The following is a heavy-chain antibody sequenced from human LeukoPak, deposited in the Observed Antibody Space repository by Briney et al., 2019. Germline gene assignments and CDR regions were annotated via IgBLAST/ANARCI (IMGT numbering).Heavy chain of an antibody. CDR1: GYTFTSYA. V-gene: IGHV7-4-1*02. CDR3: ARGLLYSSSWYESMPYYYYYMDV. CDR2: INTNTGNP. D-gene: IGHD6-13*01. J-gene: IGHJ6*03. Sequence: GAPVKVSCKASGYTFTSYAMNWVRQAPGQGLEWMGWINTNTGNPTYAQGFTGRFVFSLDTSVSTAYLQISSLKAEDTAVYYCARGLLYSSSWYESMPYYYYYMDVWGKGTTVTVSS.